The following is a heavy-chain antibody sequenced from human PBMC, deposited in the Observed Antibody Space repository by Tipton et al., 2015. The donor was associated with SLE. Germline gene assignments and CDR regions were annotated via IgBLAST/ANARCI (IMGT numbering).Heavy chain of an antibody. CDR3: ARGIAAFPYY. D-gene: IGHD6-13*01. V-gene: IGHV4-34*01. CDR2: INHSGST. Sequence: TLSLTCAVYGGSFSGYYWSWIRQPPGKGLEWIGEINHSGSTNYNPSLKSRVTISVDTSKNHFSLKLSSVTAADTAVYYCARGIAAFPYYWGQGTLVTVSS. J-gene: IGHJ4*02. CDR1: GGSFSGYY.